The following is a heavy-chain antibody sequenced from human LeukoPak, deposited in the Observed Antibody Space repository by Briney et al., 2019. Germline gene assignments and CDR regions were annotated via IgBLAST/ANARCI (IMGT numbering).Heavy chain of an antibody. Sequence: GGSLRLSCTASGFTFGDYAMSWVRQAPGKGLEWVGFIRSKAYGGTTEYAASVKGRFTISRDDSKSIAYLQMNSLKTEDTAVYYCTRDLPNIVVVPAAVRRYSSSVFYFDYWGQGTLVTVSS. J-gene: IGHJ4*02. CDR3: TRDLPNIVVVPAAVRRYSSSVFYFDY. V-gene: IGHV3-49*04. CDR1: GFTFGDYA. D-gene: IGHD2-2*01. CDR2: IRSKAYGGTT.